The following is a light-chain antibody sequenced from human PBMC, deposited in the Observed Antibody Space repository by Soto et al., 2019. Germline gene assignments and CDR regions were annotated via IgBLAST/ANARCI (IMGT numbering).Light chain of an antibody. CDR3: QSYDDSLSVHYV. CDR1: SSNIGSTYD. CDR2: GNT. V-gene: IGLV1-40*01. J-gene: IGLJ1*01. Sequence: SVLTPPPSVSWAPGRIVTISCPGSSSNIGSTYDVQWYQQLPGTAPKLLIHGNTDRPSGVPDRFSGSKSGTSASLAITGLQADDEADYYCQSYDDSLSVHYVFGTGTKVTVL.